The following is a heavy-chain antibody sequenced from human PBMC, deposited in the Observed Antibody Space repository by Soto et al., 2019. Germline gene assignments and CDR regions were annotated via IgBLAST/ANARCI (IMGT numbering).Heavy chain of an antibody. V-gene: IGHV1-46*01. D-gene: IGHD6-6*01. CDR3: ARDPGSSSTNYYYGMDV. CDR1: GYTFTSYY. Sequence: ASVKVSCKASGYTFTSYYMHWVRQAPGQGLEWMGIINPSGGSTSYAQKFQGRVTMTRDTSTSTVYMELSSLRSEDMAVYYCARDPGSSSTNYYYGMDVWGQGTTVTVSS. CDR2: INPSGGST. J-gene: IGHJ6*02.